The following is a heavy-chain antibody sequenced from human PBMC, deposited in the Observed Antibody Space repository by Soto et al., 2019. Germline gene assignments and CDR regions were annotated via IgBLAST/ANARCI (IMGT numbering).Heavy chain of an antibody. J-gene: IGHJ4*02. CDR3: ARVREAGYYYDSSGYYYFAY. CDR2: IYYSGST. Sequence: SETLSLTCTVSGGSISSSSYYWGWIRQPPGKGLEWIGSIYYSGSTYYNPSLKSRVTISVDTSKNQFSLKLSSVTAADTAVYYCARVREAGYYYDSSGYYYFAYWGQGTLVTFSS. D-gene: IGHD3-22*01. V-gene: IGHV4-39*01. CDR1: GGSISSSSYY.